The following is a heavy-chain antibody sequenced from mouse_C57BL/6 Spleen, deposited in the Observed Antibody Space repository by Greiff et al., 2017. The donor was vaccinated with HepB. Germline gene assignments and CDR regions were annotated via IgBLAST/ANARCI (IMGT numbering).Heavy chain of an antibody. D-gene: IGHD2-4*01. CDR1: GYTFTSYW. V-gene: IGHV1-64*01. J-gene: IGHJ3*01. CDR3: ARRDYDGAWFAY. CDR2: IHPNSGST. Sequence: VQLQQPGAELVKPGASVKLSCKASGYTFTSYWMHWVKQRPGQGLEWIGMIHPNSGSTNYNEKFKSKATLTVDKSSSTAYMQLSSLTSEDSAVYYCARRDYDGAWFAYWGQGTLVTVSA.